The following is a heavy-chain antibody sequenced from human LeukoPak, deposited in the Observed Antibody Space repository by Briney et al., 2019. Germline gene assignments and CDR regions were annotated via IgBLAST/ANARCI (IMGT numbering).Heavy chain of an antibody. CDR3: ARLASSSWPLYYYGMDV. V-gene: IGHV1-8*01. CDR1: GYTFTSYD. J-gene: IGHJ6*02. D-gene: IGHD6-13*01. Sequence: ASVKVSCKASGYTFTSYDINWVRQPTGQGLEWMGWMNPNSANTGYAQKFQGRVTMTRNTSISTAYMELSSLRSEDTAVYYCARLASSSWPLYYYGMDVWGQGTTVTV. CDR2: MNPNSANT.